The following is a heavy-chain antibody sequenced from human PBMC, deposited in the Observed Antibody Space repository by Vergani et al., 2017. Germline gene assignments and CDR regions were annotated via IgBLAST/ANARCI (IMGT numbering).Heavy chain of an antibody. J-gene: IGHJ4*02. CDR3: ARGQQLVPRSFDY. CDR1: EYSFGNYW. D-gene: IGHD6-13*01. Sequence: EVELVQSGPEMRKPGESLKISCKGSEYSFGNYWIGWVRQMPGKGLEWMGIIYPGDSDTRYSPSFQGQVTISADKSISTAYLQWSSLKASDTAMYYCARGQQLVPRSFDYWGQGTLVTVSS. CDR2: IYPGDSDT. V-gene: IGHV5-51*03.